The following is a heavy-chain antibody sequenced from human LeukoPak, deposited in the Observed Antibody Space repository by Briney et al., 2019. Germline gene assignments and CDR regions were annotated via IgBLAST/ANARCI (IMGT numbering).Heavy chain of an antibody. CDR1: GGSISSFY. V-gene: IGHV4-59*01. Sequence: SETLSLTCTVSGGSISSFYWSWIRQPPGKGLEWIGYIYYSGSSNYNPSLKSRVTMSVDTSKNQFSLKLSSVTAADTAVYYCARGAAFDIWGQGTMVTVSS. CDR3: ARGAAFDI. J-gene: IGHJ3*02. CDR2: IYYSGSS.